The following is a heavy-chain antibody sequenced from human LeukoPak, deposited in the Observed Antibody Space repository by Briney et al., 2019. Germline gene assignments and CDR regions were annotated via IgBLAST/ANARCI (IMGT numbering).Heavy chain of an antibody. V-gene: IGHV3-11*01. D-gene: IGHD6-13*01. Sequence: GGSLRLSCAASGFSFSGSYMTWIRQTPGKGLEWVSYISSSGGTIYYTDSVKGRFTISRDNAKNSLYLQMNSLRAEDTAVYYCARDPRDSSSWFYFDYWGQGTLVTVSS. CDR2: ISSSGGTI. J-gene: IGHJ4*02. CDR3: ARDPRDSSSWFYFDY. CDR1: GFSFSGSY.